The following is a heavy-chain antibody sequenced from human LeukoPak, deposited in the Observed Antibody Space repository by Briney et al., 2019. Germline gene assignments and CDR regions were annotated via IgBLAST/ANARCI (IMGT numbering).Heavy chain of an antibody. J-gene: IGHJ4*02. V-gene: IGHV4-39*07. CDR3: ARYRPGEPLEYYFDP. CDR1: GGSLDRTSSY. CDR2: INYVGST. Sequence: SESLSLTCSVSGGSLDRTSSYWGWVRQSPGKGLEWISSINYVGSTYYNPSLKSRVTMSLDTSENQFSLRLSSVTAADTAVYFCARYRPGEPLEYYFDPWGQGTLVTVSS. D-gene: IGHD1-1*01.